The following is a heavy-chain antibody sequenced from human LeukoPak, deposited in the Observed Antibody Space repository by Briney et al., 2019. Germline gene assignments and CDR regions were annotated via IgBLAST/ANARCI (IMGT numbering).Heavy chain of an antibody. V-gene: IGHV3-23*01. CDR2: ISGSGDNT. D-gene: IGHD3-10*01. CDR3: AKASVWTMVRVVSYFDE. CDR1: GFTFSSYG. Sequence: GGSLRLSCAASGFTFSSYGMTWVRQAPGKGLEWVSGISGSGDNTWYVDSVKGRFTISRDNSKKTLGLQMHSLRAEDTAVYYCAKASVWTMVRVVSYFDEWGQGIQVTVSS. J-gene: IGHJ4*02.